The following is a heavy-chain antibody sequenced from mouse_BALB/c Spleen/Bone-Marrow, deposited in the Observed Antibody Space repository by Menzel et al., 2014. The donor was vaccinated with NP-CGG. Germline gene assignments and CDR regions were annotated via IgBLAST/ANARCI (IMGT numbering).Heavy chain of an antibody. Sequence: QVQLQQSGSVLVRPGASVRLSCKASGYTFTNSWIHWAKQRPGQGLEWIGEIHPNSGNTNYNEKFKSKATLTVDTSSSTAYMQLSSLTSEDSAVYYCAAGETWGQGTTLTVSS. J-gene: IGHJ2*01. CDR1: GYTFTNSW. CDR2: IHPNSGNT. CDR3: AAGET. V-gene: IGHV1S130*01.